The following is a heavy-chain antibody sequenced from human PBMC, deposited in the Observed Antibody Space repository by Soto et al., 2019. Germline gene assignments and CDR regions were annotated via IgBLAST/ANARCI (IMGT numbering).Heavy chain of an antibody. D-gene: IGHD2-15*01. Sequence: PSETLSLTCIVSNGSISSRSSYWGWIRQTPGKGLEWIGSIYYIGNTYYNPSLKSRVTISVDTSKNQFSLKLSSVTAADTAVYYCARLGHTRGKRGVAATPRAFDIWGQGTMVTVSS. CDR3: ARLGHTRGKRGVAATPRAFDI. CDR2: IYYIGNT. CDR1: NGSISSRSSY. J-gene: IGHJ3*02. V-gene: IGHV4-39*01.